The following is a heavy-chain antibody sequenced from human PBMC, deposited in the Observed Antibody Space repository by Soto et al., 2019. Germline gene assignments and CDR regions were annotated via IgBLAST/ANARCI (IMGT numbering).Heavy chain of an antibody. J-gene: IGHJ4*02. Sequence: QVQLVESGGGVVQPGRSLRLSCAASGFIFSNSLMHWVRQAPGKGLEWVAVIWEDGSEEYYADSVNGRFTISRDNSRNTLCRQMDRLMVDEMAVYCCAREPERSVFGLDSWGQGALVTVSS. CDR3: AREPERSVFGLDS. CDR1: GFIFSNSL. V-gene: IGHV3-33*01. CDR2: IWEDGSEE. D-gene: IGHD3-10*02.